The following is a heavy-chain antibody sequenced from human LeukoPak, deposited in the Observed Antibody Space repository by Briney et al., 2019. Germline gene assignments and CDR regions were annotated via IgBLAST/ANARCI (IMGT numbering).Heavy chain of an antibody. CDR2: ISGSGGTT. Sequence: GGSLRLSCAASGFTFSAYAMAWVRQAPGKGLEWVSTISGSGGTTYSADSVKGRFTISRDNSKNILYLQVNSLRAGDTAVYDCAKDYYYDSSGYYYGDAFDIWGQGTMVTVSS. CDR1: GFTFSAYA. D-gene: IGHD3-22*01. V-gene: IGHV3-23*01. J-gene: IGHJ3*02. CDR3: AKDYYYDSSGYYYGDAFDI.